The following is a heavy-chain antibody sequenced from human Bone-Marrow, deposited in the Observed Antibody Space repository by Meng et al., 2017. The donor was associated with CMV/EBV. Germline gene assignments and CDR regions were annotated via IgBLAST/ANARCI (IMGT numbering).Heavy chain of an antibody. CDR3: ARDQYGSGNWFDP. D-gene: IGHD2-15*01. J-gene: IGHJ5*02. CDR1: GFTFGSNW. Sequence: GGSLRLSCAASGFTFGSNWMHWVRQAPGKGLVWVSRIYSDGSSASYADSVKGRFTISRDNAKDTLYLQMNSLRVEDTAVYYCARDQYGSGNWFDPWGQGTLVTVSS. V-gene: IGHV3-74*01. CDR2: IYSDGSSA.